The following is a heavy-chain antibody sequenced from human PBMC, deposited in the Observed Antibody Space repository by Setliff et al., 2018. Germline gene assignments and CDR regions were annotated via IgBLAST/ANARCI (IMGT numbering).Heavy chain of an antibody. CDR3: ASGDWFYFDC. D-gene: IGHD2-21*01. CDR1: GFIVSNNE. CDR2: INQAGSAK. V-gene: IGHV3-7*01. Sequence: GGSLRLSCAVSGFIVSNNEMSWVRQAPGKGLEWVANINQAGSAKYYVDSVRGRFTISRDTAKNSVYLQMNSLRAEDTAVYYCASGDWFYFDCWGQGTLVTVLL. J-gene: IGHJ4*02.